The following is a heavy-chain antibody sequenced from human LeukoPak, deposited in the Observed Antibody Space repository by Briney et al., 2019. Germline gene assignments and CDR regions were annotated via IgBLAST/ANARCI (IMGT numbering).Heavy chain of an antibody. V-gene: IGHV1-2*06. Sequence: DSVKVSCKASGYTFTDYYMHWVRQAPGQGLEWMGRINPNSGGTNYAQKFQGRVTMTRDTSISTAYMELTRLTSDDTAVYFCARVFGNWNAFDYWGQGTLVTVSS. CDR2: INPNSGGT. CDR1: GYTFTDYY. J-gene: IGHJ4*02. D-gene: IGHD1-1*01. CDR3: ARVFGNWNAFDY.